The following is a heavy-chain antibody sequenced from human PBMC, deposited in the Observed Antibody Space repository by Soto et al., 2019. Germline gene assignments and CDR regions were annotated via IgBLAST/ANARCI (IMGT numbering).Heavy chain of an antibody. J-gene: IGHJ4*02. Sequence: ASVKVSCKASGYTFTSYAMHWVRQAPGQRLEWMGWINAGNGNTKYSQKFQGRVTITRDTSASTAYMELSSLRSEDTAVYYCARDYLPIVATRFDYWGQGTLVTVSS. V-gene: IGHV1-3*01. CDR2: INAGNGNT. D-gene: IGHD5-12*01. CDR1: GYTFTSYA. CDR3: ARDYLPIVATRFDY.